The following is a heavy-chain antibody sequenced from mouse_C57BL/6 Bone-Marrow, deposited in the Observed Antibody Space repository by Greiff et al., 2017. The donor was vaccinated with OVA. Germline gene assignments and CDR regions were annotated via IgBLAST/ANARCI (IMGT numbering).Heavy chain of an antibody. CDR2: ISNGGGST. V-gene: IGHV5-12*01. Sequence: EVKVVESGGGLVQPGGSLKLSCAASGFTFSDYYMYWVRQTPEKRLEWVAYISNGGGSTYYPDTVKGRFTISRDNAKNTLYLQMSRLKSEDTAMYYCARLTVVAPMDYWGQGTSVTVSS. CDR1: GFTFSDYY. J-gene: IGHJ4*01. D-gene: IGHD1-1*01. CDR3: ARLTVVAPMDY.